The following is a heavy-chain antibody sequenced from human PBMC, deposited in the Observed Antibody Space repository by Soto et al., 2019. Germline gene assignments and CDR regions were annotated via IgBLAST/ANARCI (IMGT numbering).Heavy chain of an antibody. CDR2: XXVGSGNX. V-gene: IGHV1-58*01. J-gene: IGHJ5*02. CDR3: AAEDSSGYFNWFDP. D-gene: IGHD3-22*01. Sequence: ASVKVSCKASGFTFTSSAVQWVRQARGQRLEWXGWXXVGSGNXNXXXXXXERVTITRDMSTSTAYMELSSLRSEDTAVYYCAAEDSSGYFNWFDPWGQGTLVTAPQ. CDR1: GFTFTSSA.